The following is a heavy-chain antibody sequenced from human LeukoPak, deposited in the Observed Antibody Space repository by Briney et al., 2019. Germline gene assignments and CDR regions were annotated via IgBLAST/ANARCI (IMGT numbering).Heavy chain of an antibody. Sequence: PSETLSLTCTVSGGSVSSGSYYWSWIRQPPGKGLEWIGYIYYSGSTNYNPSLKSRVTISVDTSKNQFSLKLSSVTAADMAVYYCARGVVVVVAATLRAYNWFDPWGQGTLVTVSS. CDR2: IYYSGST. CDR1: GGSVSSGSYY. V-gene: IGHV4-61*01. D-gene: IGHD2-15*01. J-gene: IGHJ5*02. CDR3: ARGVVVVVAATLRAYNWFDP.